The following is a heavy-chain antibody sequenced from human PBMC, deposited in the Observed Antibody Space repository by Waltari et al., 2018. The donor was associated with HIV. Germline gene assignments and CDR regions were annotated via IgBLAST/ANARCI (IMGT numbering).Heavy chain of an antibody. V-gene: IGHV3-21*01. CDR1: GFTFSSYN. CDR3: ARDSLRGIGADGNWFDP. J-gene: IGHJ5*02. CDR2: ISSSSSYI. D-gene: IGHD6-13*01. Sequence: EVQLVESGGGLVKPGGSLRLSCAASGFTFSSYNMNWVRQAPGKGLEWFSFISSSSSYIYYADSVKGRFTISRDNAKNSLNLQMNSLRAEDTAVYYCARDSLRGIGADGNWFDPWGQGTLVTVSS.